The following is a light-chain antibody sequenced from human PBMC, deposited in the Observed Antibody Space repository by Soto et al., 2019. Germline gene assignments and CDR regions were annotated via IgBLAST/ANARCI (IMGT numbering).Light chain of an antibody. V-gene: IGLV2-14*01. CDR2: EVS. J-gene: IGLJ1*01. CDR3: SSYTSSSTRV. CDR1: SSDVGSYNY. Sequence: QSVLTQPASGSGSPGQSITISCTGTSSDVGSYNYVSWYQRHPGKAPKLMIYEVSNRPSGVSNRFSGSKSGNTASLTISGLQTEDEADYYCSSYTSSSTRVFGTGTKVTVL.